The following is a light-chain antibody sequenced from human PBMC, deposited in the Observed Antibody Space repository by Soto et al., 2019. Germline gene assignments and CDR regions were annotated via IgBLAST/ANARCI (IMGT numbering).Light chain of an antibody. J-gene: IGKJ1*01. CDR2: TAS. V-gene: IGKV1-39*01. Sequence: DIRMTQSPSSLSASVGDRVTITCRASQSISNYVNWYQHKPGKAPKLLIHTASSLQSAVPSRFSGGGSGTDFTLTISSLQPEDFAVYFCQQSFGFPRTFGQGTKV. CDR1: QSISNY. CDR3: QQSFGFPRT.